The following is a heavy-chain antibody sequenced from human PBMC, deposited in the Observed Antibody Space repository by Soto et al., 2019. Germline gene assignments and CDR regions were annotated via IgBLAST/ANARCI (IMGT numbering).Heavy chain of an antibody. CDR3: AKSGLFDSSGYHHPHFDS. V-gene: IGHV3-23*01. D-gene: IGHD3-22*01. CDR1: GFTFRDYA. Sequence: GGSLRLSCVVSGFTSGFTFRDYAMNWVRQAPGKVLEQVAGISGSANMAYYADSAKGRFTIARDNSNSTLFLRMNSLRAEDTAVYYCAKSGLFDSSGYHHPHFDSWGPGALVTVSS. J-gene: IGHJ4*02. CDR2: ISGSANMA.